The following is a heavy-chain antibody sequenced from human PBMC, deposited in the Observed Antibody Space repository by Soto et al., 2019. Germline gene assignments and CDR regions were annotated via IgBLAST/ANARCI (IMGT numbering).Heavy chain of an antibody. D-gene: IGHD3-16*02. CDR2: IYYSGST. Sequence: PSETLSLTCTVSGGSISSYYWSWIRQPPGNGLEWIGYIYYSGSTNYNPSLKSRVTISVDTSKNQFSLKLSSVTAADTAVYYCARGRYIWGSYRWAEYFDYWGQGTLVTVSS. CDR3: ARGRYIWGSYRWAEYFDY. V-gene: IGHV4-59*01. CDR1: GGSISSYY. J-gene: IGHJ4*02.